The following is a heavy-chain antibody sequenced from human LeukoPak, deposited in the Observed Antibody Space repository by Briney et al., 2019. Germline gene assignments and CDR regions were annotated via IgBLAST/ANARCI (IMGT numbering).Heavy chain of an antibody. CDR1: GYSFTRYW. V-gene: IGHV5-51*01. CDR2: IYSGDSDT. D-gene: IGHD3-10*01. Sequence: GESLKISCEASGYSFTRYWIGWVRQMPGEGLELMGIIYSGDSDTRYSPSFQGQDSISADKSISTTYLQWSSLKASDTATYYCARQVYGSGMAAFDYWGQGTLVTVS. J-gene: IGHJ4*02. CDR3: ARQVYGSGMAAFDY.